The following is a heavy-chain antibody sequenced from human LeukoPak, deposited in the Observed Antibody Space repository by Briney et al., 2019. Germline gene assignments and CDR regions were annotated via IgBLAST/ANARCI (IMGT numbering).Heavy chain of an antibody. CDR1: GGSISSSSYY. V-gene: IGHV4-39*01. J-gene: IGHJ3*02. Sequence: SGTLSLTCTVSGGSISSSSYYWGWIRQPPGKGLEWIGSIYYSGSTYYNPSLKSRVTISVDTSKNQFSLKLSSVTAADTAVYYCARPRSLRDAFDIWGQGTMVTVSS. CDR2: IYYSGST. CDR3: ARPRSLRDAFDI.